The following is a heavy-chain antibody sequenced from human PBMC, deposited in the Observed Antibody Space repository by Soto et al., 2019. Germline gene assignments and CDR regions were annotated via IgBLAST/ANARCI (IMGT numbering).Heavy chain of an antibody. CDR2: IIPILGIA. CDR3: ARDPSVLLWFGGYFDY. D-gene: IGHD3-10*01. V-gene: IGHV1-69*04. J-gene: IGHJ4*02. Sequence: ASVKVSCKASGGTFSSYTISWVRQAPGQGLEWMGRIIPILGIANYAQKFQGRVTITADKSTSTAYMELSSLRSEDTAVYYCARDPSVLLWFGGYFDYWGQGTLVTVSS. CDR1: GGTFSSYT.